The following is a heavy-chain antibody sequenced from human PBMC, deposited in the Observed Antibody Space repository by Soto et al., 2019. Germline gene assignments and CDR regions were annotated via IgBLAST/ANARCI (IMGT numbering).Heavy chain of an antibody. V-gene: IGHV5-10-1*01. CDR1: GYSFTSYW. CDR2: IDPSDSYT. D-gene: IGHD2-2*01. J-gene: IGHJ6*02. CDR3: ARLVVVPAAIYGMDV. Sequence: GESLKISCKGSGYSFTSYWISWVRQMPGKGLEWMGRIDPSDSYTNYSPSFQGHVTISADKSISTAYLQWSSLKASDTAMCYCARLVVVPAAIYGMDVWGQGTTVTVSS.